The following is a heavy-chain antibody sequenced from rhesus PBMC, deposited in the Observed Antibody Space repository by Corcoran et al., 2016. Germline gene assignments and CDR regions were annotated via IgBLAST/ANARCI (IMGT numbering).Heavy chain of an antibody. J-gene: IGHJ4*01. V-gene: IGHV4-93*02. CDR3: ASKPWGYFDY. CDR1: GFSISTTGTG. D-gene: IGHD3-34*01. CDR2: IYGRGGST. Sequence: KESGPALVKPTQTLTLTCTFSGFSISTTGTGVGWLPQPPGKGLEWIGGIYGRGGSTESHPSLKIRVTISIDTSKNRFSLKLSSVTAADTAVYYCASKPWGYFDYWGQGVLVTVSS.